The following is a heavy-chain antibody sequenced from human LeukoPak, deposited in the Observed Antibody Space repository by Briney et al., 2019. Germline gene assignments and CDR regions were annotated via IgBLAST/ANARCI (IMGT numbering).Heavy chain of an antibody. V-gene: IGHV3-21*01. CDR3: ARASQSHRSGSYPAN. D-gene: IGHD1-26*01. J-gene: IGHJ4*02. CDR2: ISSSSSYI. CDR1: GFTFSSYS. Sequence: PGGSLRLPCAASGFTFSSYSMNWVRQAPGKGLEWVSSISSSSSYIYYADSVKGRFTISRDNAKNSLYLQMNSLRAEDTAVYYCARASQSHRSGSYPANWGQGTLVTVSS.